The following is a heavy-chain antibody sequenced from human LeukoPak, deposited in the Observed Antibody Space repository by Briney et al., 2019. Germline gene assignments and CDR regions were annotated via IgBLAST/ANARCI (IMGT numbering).Heavy chain of an antibody. V-gene: IGHV3-23*01. D-gene: IGHD3-9*01. J-gene: IGHJ6*02. CDR2: ISGSGGST. Sequence: GGSLRLSCAASGFTFSSYAMSWVRQAPGKGLEWVSAISGSGGSTYYADSVKGRFTISRDNSKNTLYLQMNSLRAEDTAVYYCAKDSVRYFDWPGGMYVWGQGTTVTVSS. CDR3: AKDSVRYFDWPGGMYV. CDR1: GFTFSSYA.